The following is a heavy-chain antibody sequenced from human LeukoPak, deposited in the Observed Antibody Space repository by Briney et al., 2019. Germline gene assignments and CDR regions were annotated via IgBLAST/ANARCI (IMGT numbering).Heavy chain of an antibody. Sequence: SETLSLTCSVSGGSISSSAYYWGWIRQPPGQGLEWIGSIYYSGNTYYNPSLKSPVTISIDTSKNQFSLRLISVTAADTAVYYCARGGVLKSVDYWGQGTLVAVSS. CDR2: IYYSGNT. V-gene: IGHV4-39*07. J-gene: IGHJ4*02. CDR3: ARGGVLKSVDY. CDR1: GGSISSSAYY. D-gene: IGHD3-16*01.